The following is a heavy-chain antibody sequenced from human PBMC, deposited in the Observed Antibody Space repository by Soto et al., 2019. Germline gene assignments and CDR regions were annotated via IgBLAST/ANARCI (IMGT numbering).Heavy chain of an antibody. CDR2: LPNSGST. J-gene: IGHJ4*02. CDR3: ARRLGTAYDY. V-gene: IGHV4-59*01. D-gene: IGHD1-1*01. CDR1: GCSISSYD. Sequence: ASETLSLTCTVSGCSISSYDWNWIRQPPGKGLEWIGYLPNSGSTNYNPSLKSRVTMSVDTSKNQFYLKLSSVTAADTAVYYCARRLGTAYDYWGQGTLVTVSS.